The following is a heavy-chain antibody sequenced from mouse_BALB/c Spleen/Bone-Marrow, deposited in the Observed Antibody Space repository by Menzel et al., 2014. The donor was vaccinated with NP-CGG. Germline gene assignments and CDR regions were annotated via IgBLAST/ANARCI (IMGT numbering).Heavy chain of an antibody. CDR3: TRDRRDY. V-gene: IGHV5-9-4*01. CDR1: GFIFSYYA. Sequence: EVQLVEPGGGLVKPGGSLKLSCAASGFIFSYYAMSWVRQSPEKRLEWVAEISSGGSYTYYPDTVTGRFTISRDNAKNTLYLEMSSLRSEDTAMYYCTRDRRDYWGQGTSVTVSS. CDR2: ISSGGSYT. J-gene: IGHJ4*01.